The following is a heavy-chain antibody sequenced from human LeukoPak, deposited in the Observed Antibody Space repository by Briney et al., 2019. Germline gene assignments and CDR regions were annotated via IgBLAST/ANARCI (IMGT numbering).Heavy chain of an antibody. CDR2: VSGSGGTT. J-gene: IGHJ4*02. CDR1: GFIFSDYA. D-gene: IGHD3-16*01. Sequence: PGGSLRLSCAASGFIFSDYAMNWVRQAPGKGLEWVAAVSGSGGTTHYGDSVMGRFTISRDNSKNTVYLQMNSLRAEDTAVYYCAKDRLVSRGTELGYWGQGTLVTVS. CDR3: AKDRLVSRGTELGY. V-gene: IGHV3-23*01.